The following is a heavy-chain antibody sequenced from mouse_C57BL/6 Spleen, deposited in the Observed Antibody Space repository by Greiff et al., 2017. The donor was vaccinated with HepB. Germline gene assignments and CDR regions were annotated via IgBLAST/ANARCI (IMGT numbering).Heavy chain of an antibody. CDR3: GAYGPHY. Sequence: QVQLKESGAELVRPGASVTLSCKASGYTFTDYEMHWVKQTPVHGLEWIGAIDPETGGTAYNQKFKGKAILTADKSSSTAYMELRSLTSEDSAVYYCGAYGPHYWGQGTTLTVAS. D-gene: IGHD6-5*01. V-gene: IGHV1-15*01. CDR1: GYTFTDYE. J-gene: IGHJ2*01. CDR2: IDPETGGT.